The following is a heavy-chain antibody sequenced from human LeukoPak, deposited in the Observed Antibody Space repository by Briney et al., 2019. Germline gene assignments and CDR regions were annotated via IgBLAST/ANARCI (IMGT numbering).Heavy chain of an antibody. J-gene: IGHJ4*01. CDR1: SDSISSYY. CDR2: IYYSGST. CDR3: ARGGYDILTVDY. D-gene: IGHD3-9*01. V-gene: IGHV4-59*01. Sequence: AETLSLTCTVSSDSISSYYWSWIRQPPGKGLEWIGYIYYSGSTNYNPSLKSRVTISVDTSKNQFSLKLSSLNAADTAVNTGARGGYDILTVDYSGEGTLVTASS.